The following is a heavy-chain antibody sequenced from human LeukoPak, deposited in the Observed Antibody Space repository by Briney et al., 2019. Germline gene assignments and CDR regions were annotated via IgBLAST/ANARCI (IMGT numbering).Heavy chain of an antibody. CDR1: GYNFISYY. CDR3: AREDVVLVDAVRYYYYGMDV. Sequence: ASVKVSCKASGYNFISYYMHWVRQAPGQGLDRMGKINPSGGSTSYAQKFQDRVTMTRDTSTSTVYMELSSLKSEDTAVYYCAREDVVLVDAVRYYYYGMDVWGQGTTVTVSS. D-gene: IGHD2-8*01. V-gene: IGHV1-46*01. CDR2: INPSGGST. J-gene: IGHJ6*02.